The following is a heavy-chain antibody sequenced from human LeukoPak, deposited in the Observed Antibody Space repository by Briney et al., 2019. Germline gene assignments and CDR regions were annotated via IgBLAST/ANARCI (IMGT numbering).Heavy chain of an antibody. Sequence: SETLSLTCTVFGGSISSYYWSWIRQPPGKGLEWIGYIYYSGSTNYNPSLKSRVTISVDTSKNQFSLKLSSVTAADTAVYYCARASSISVWGRGTLVTVST. D-gene: IGHD6-6*01. CDR1: GGSISSYY. V-gene: IGHV4-59*01. J-gene: IGHJ1*01. CDR3: ARASSISV. CDR2: IYYSGST.